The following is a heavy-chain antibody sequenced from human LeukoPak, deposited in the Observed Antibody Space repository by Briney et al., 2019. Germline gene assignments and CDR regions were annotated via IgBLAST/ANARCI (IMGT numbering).Heavy chain of an antibody. D-gene: IGHD4-11*01. CDR1: GFTFSGYS. CDR2: ISSSSSYI. J-gene: IGHJ3*02. Sequence: GGSLRLSCAASGFTFSGYSMNWVRQAPGKGLEWVSSISSSSSYIYYADSVKGRFTISRDNAKNSLYLQMNSLRAEDTAVYYYARGYSNYGYAFDIWGQGTMVTVSS. V-gene: IGHV3-21*01. CDR3: ARGYSNYGYAFDI.